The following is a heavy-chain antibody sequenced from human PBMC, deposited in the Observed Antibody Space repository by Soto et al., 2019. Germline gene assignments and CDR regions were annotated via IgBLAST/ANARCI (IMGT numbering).Heavy chain of an antibody. J-gene: IGHJ4*02. CDR3: ARDDGWLVLDY. V-gene: IGHV3-21*06. CDR1: GFAFSSYS. Sequence: EVQLVESGGGLVKPGESLRLSCAASGFAFSSYSMNWVRQAPGKGLEWVAFITIRSSYIYYADSVRGRFTISRDNAKNSLYLQMDGLRAEDTAVYYCARDDGWLVLDYWGQGTLVTVSS. CDR2: ITIRSSYI. D-gene: IGHD6-19*01.